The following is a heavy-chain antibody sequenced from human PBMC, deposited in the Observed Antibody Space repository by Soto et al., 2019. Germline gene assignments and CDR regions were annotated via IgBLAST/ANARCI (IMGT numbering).Heavy chain of an antibody. Sequence: LRLSCAASGFTFSSYGMHWVRQAPGKGLEWVEVISYDGSNKYYADSVKGRFTISRDNSKNTLYLQMNSLRAEDTAVYYCAKVLGYYDSSGPAGGAFDIWGQGTMVTVSS. V-gene: IGHV3-30*18. CDR1: GFTFSSYG. J-gene: IGHJ3*02. CDR3: AKVLGYYDSSGPAGGAFDI. CDR2: ISYDGSNK. D-gene: IGHD3-22*01.